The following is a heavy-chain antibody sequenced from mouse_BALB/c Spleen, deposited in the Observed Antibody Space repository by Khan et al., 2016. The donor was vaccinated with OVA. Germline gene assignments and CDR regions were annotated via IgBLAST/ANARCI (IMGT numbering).Heavy chain of an antibody. CDR1: GYTFTNYY. V-gene: IGHV1-18*01. CDR2: INPNSGDT. CDR3: ARYGYWSVGE. J-gene: IGHJ2*01. Sequence: EVQLQESGPELVKPGASVKMSCKASGYTFTNYYIDWVKQSHGQSLGWIGDINPNSGDTYYNQKFKGKATLTVDTSSSTAFMQLRSLTSEDTAVYYCARYGYWSVGEWGEGTTLTVSS. D-gene: IGHD2-2*01.